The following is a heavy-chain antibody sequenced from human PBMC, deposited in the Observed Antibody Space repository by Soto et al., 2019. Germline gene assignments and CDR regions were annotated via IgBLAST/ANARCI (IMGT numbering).Heavy chain of an antibody. CDR2: ISGRGSDT. D-gene: IGHD3-10*02. CDR3: AKDLDVRGL. CDR1: GFTFSTYA. J-gene: IGHJ4*02. V-gene: IGHV3-23*01. Sequence: PGGSLRLSCAASGFTFSTYAMTWVRQAPGKGLEWVSSISGRGSDTYYSDSVKGRFTISRDNSKNTVSLQMNSLRADDTAIYYCAKDLDVRGLWGQGTLVTVSS.